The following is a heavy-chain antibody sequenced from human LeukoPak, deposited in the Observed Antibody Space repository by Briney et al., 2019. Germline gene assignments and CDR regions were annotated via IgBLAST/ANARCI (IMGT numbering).Heavy chain of an antibody. J-gene: IGHJ4*02. CDR1: GFSFTSYW. D-gene: IGHD3-22*01. CDR3: ARPRTPYYYDSSGYDNSFDY. V-gene: IGHV5-51*01. Sequence: GASLKISCKGSGFSFTSYWIGWGREMAGKGLERMGIIYHGGSDNRYSTSFQGQVPLSADKSISTAYLQWSSLTASDTAMYYCARPRTPYYYDSSGYDNSFDYWGQGTLVTVSS. CDR2: IYHGGSDN.